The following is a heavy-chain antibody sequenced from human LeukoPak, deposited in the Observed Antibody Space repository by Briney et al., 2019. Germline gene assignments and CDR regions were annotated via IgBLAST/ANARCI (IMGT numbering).Heavy chain of an antibody. D-gene: IGHD7-27*01. V-gene: IGHV4-34*01. CDR1: GGPFSGYY. CDR3: ARAGTGDRSAVFDY. J-gene: IGHJ4*02. CDR2: INHNGYT. Sequence: SETLSLTCAVYGGPFSGYYWNWIRQPPGNGLEWIGEINHNGYTNYNPSLESRVTISVDTSKNQFSLKVYSLTAADTAVYFCARAGTGDRSAVFDYWGQEILVTVSS.